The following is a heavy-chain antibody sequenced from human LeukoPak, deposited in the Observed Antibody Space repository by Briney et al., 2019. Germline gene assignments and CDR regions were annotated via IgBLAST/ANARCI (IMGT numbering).Heavy chain of an antibody. CDR2: INPNSGGT. J-gene: IGHJ4*02. V-gene: IGHV1-2*02. CDR3: ARGPYSSSVGLDY. Sequence: ASVKVSCKASGYTFTSYGISWVRQAPGQGLEWMGWINPNSGGTNYAQKFQGRVTMTRDTSISTAYMELSRLRSDDTAVYYCARGPYSSSVGLDYWGQGTLVTVSS. CDR1: GYTFTSYG. D-gene: IGHD6-6*01.